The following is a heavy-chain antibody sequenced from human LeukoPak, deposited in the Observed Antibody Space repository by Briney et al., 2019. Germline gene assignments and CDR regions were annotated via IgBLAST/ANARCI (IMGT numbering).Heavy chain of an antibody. CDR2: ILYSGST. V-gene: IGHV4-59*01. CDR3: ARAPYYYYMDV. J-gene: IGHJ6*03. CDR1: GGSLSIFY. Sequence: SETLSLTCTVSGGSLSIFYWSWIRQPPGKGLEWIGYILYSGSTNYNPSLKSRVTISVDTSKNQFSLKLRSVTAADTAVYYCARAPYYYYMDVWAKGTTVTVSS.